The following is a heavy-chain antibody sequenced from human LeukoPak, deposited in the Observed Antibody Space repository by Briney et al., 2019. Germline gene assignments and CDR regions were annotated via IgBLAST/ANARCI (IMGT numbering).Heavy chain of an antibody. D-gene: IGHD3-22*01. J-gene: IGHJ6*04. CDR2: ITGYSTKT. Sequence: GGSLRLSCAASGFTFNHYAMNWVRQAPGKGLEWVSTITGYSTKTYYSDSVKGRFTISRDNSMNTLYLQMTSLRAEDAAVYYCAKDREIVVDTTHPRFAMHVWGEGTTVTVSS. CDR1: GFTFNHYA. CDR3: AKDREIVVDTTHPRFAMHV. V-gene: IGHV3-23*01.